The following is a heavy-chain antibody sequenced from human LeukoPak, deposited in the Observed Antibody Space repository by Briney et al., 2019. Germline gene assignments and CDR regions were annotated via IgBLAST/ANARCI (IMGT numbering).Heavy chain of an antibody. CDR2: VYYSGST. Sequence: PSETLSLTCSVSGDSISSHYWSWIRQPPGKGLEWIGYVYYSGSTSYNPSLRSRVTISVDTSKNHFSLKLSSVTAADTAVYYCARQYVSGNHSYYYYYMDVWGKGTTVTVSS. D-gene: IGHD3-10*01. CDR1: GDSISSHY. CDR3: ARQYVSGNHSYYYYYMDV. V-gene: IGHV4-59*11. J-gene: IGHJ6*03.